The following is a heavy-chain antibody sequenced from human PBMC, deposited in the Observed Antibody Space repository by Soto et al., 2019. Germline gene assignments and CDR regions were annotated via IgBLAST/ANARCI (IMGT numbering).Heavy chain of an antibody. V-gene: IGHV3-30*18. J-gene: IGHJ4*02. CDR2: ISYDASNK. CDR3: AKDLWPERGSGSPLDY. D-gene: IGHD6-19*01. Sequence: QVQLVESGGGVVQPGGSLRVSCAASGFSFSSYAMHWVRQAPGKGLGRVAGISYDASNKYYADSVKGRFTVSRDNSKNTLYLQMNSLRVEDTAVYHCAKDLWPERGSGSPLDYWGQGTLVTVSS. CDR1: GFSFSSYA.